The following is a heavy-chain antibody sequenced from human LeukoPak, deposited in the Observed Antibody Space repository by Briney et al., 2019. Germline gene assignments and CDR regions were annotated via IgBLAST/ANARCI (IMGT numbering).Heavy chain of an antibody. CDR3: AHSEGFDY. CDR2: IFWDDDK. Sequence: IPSQTLSLTCTVSGDSSSSGDYFWNWIRQPPGKALEWLALIFWDDDKRYSPSLKNRLTITKDTSKNQVVLTMTNMDPVDTGTYHCAHSEGFDYWGQGTLVTVSS. CDR1: GDSSSSGDY. V-gene: IGHV2-5*08. J-gene: IGHJ4*02.